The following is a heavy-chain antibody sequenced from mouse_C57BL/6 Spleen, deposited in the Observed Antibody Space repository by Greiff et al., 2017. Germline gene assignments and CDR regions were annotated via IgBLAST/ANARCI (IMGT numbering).Heavy chain of an antibody. D-gene: IGHD1-1*02. V-gene: IGHV5-16*01. CDR3: ARDYYGGDMDY. CDR1: GFTFSDYY. J-gene: IGHJ4*01. CDR2: FTYYCGTP. Sequence: EVQLVESEGGLVQPGSSMKLSCTASGFTFSDYYMAWVRQVPEKGLEWVANFTYYCGTPYYLDSLKSRFIIARENAKNILYLQMSSLRSEDTATYYCARDYYGGDMDYWGKGNAVTVSS.